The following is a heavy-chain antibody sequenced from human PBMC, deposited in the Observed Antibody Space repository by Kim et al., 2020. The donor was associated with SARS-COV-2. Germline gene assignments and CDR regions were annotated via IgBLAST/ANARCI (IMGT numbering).Heavy chain of an antibody. CDR1: GFTFTSSA. J-gene: IGHJ6*02. CDR3: AASGYSGYEYYYYYGMDV. D-gene: IGHD5-12*01. CDR2: IVVGSGNT. V-gene: IGHV1-58*01. Sequence: SVKVSCKASGFTFTSSAVQWVRQARGQRLEWIGWIVVGSGNTNYAQKFQERVTITRDMSTSTAYMELSSLRSEDTAVYYCAASGYSGYEYYYYYGMDVWGQGTTVTVSS.